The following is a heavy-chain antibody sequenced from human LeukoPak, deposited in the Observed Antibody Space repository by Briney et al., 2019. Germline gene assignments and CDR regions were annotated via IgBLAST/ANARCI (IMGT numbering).Heavy chain of an antibody. V-gene: IGHV1-18*04. CDR2: ISAYNGNT. J-gene: IGHJ4*02. CDR1: GYIFTDYY. D-gene: IGHD4-17*01. CDR3: ARGLTTVTSFFDY. Sequence: ASLKVSCKASGYIFTDYYIHWVRQAPGQGLEWMGWISAYNGNTNYAQKLQGRVTMTTDTSTSTAYMELRSLRSDDTAVYYCARGLTTVTSFFDYWGQGTLVTVSS.